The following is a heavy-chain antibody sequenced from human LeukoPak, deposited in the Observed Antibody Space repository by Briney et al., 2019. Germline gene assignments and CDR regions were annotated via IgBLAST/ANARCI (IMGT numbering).Heavy chain of an antibody. Sequence: SETLSLTCAVYGGSFNDYSWSWIRQPPGKGLEWIGEINHSGSTNYNPSLKSRVTISVDTSKNQFSLKLSSVTAADTAVYYCARLYSTSGYNWFDPWGQGTLVTVSS. D-gene: IGHD6-6*01. CDR3: ARLYSTSGYNWFDP. CDR2: INHSGST. V-gene: IGHV4-34*01. J-gene: IGHJ5*02. CDR1: GGSFNDYS.